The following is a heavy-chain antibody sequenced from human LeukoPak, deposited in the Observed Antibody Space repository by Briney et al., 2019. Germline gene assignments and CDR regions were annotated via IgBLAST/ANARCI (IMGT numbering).Heavy chain of an antibody. J-gene: IGHJ4*02. CDR3: TSPEGGTYYFDY. V-gene: IGHV3-49*04. Sequence: GRSLRLSCADSGFMFGEYSISWVRQAPGKVLEWVGFIISKTYGGTAQYAASVKGRFTISRDDSRSSAYLQVNNMKTPDTAVCFCTSPEGGTYYFDYWGQGTLVTVSS. CDR2: IISKTYGGTA. D-gene: IGHD1-26*01. CDR1: GFMFGEYS.